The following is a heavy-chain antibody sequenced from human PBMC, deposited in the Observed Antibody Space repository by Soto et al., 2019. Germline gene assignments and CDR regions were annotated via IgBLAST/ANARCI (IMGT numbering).Heavy chain of an antibody. Sequence: GGSLRLSCAASGFTFSSSTMSWVRQAPGKGLERVSGISGSSVSIYYGDSVKGRFTISRDNSQTTVYLQMNSLRAEDTAVYYCAKEQWLGGNYCGMDVWGQGTTVTVSS. CDR3: AKEQWLGGNYCGMDV. CDR2: ISGSSVSI. D-gene: IGHD6-19*01. CDR1: GFTFSSST. J-gene: IGHJ6*02. V-gene: IGHV3-23*01.